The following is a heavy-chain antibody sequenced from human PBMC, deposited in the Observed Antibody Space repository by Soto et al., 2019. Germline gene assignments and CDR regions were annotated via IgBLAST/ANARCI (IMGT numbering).Heavy chain of an antibody. CDR3: ARELLRVCSFDI. CDR1: ELTFSGYW. J-gene: IGHJ3*02. CDR2: INEDGTEN. Sequence: EVQLVESGGGLVQPGGSLRLSCEASELTFSGYWMHWVRQAPGKGLEWVANINEDGTENYYVDSVKGRFAISRDNAKNSLYLHMNSLRAEDTAVYYCARELLRVCSFDIWCQGTLVTVSS. D-gene: IGHD1-26*01. V-gene: IGHV3-7*01.